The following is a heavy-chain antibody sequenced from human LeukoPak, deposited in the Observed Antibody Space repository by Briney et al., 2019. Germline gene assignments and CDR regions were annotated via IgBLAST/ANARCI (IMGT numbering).Heavy chain of an antibody. CDR1: GFTFSSYG. D-gene: IGHD3-22*01. CDR2: ISYDGSNK. J-gene: IGHJ4*02. V-gene: IGHV3-30*18. CDR3: AKGSDSSGYYPV. Sequence: PGRSLRLSCAASGFTFSSYGMHWVRQAPGKGLEWVAVISYDGSNKYYAGSVKGRFTISRDNSKNTLYLQMNSLRAEDTAVYYCAKGSDSSGYYPVWGQGTLVTVSS.